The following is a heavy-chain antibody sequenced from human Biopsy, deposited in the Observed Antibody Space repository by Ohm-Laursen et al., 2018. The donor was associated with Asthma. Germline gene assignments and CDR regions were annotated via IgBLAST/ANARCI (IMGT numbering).Heavy chain of an antibody. CDR2: ISYTGSA. CDR3: AGHLDWGSCFDY. D-gene: IGHD7-27*01. V-gene: IGHV4-39*01. CDR1: GGSMSSSSYY. Sequence: SETLSLTCTVSGGSMSSSSYYWGWIRQPPGKGLEWMGSISYTGSAYYNPSLKSRVTISVDTSKNHFSLKLNSVTAADTAVYYCAGHLDWGSCFDYWGQGTPVTVSS. J-gene: IGHJ4*01.